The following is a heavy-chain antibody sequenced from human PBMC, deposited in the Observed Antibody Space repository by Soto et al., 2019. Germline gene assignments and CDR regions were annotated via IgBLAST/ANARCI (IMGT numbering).Heavy chain of an antibody. CDR3: ATVGSSWFGAFDI. J-gene: IGHJ3*02. D-gene: IGHD6-13*01. CDR1: CFFISSHQW. Sequence: SETLSLTCALSCFFISSHQWWTWVRQSPGRGLEWIGEVSNSGSPNYNPSLKSRVAILIDKSKNQFSLSLTSVTAADTAVYYCATVGSSWFGAFDIWGHGTMVT. V-gene: IGHV4-4*02. CDR2: VSNSGSP.